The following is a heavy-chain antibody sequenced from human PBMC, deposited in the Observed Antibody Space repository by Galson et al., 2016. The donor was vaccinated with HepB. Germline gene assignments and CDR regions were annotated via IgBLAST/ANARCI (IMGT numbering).Heavy chain of an antibody. CDR2: TFYRSTWEN. CDR3: ARAVMLGRGMDV. D-gene: IGHD3-10*01. J-gene: IGHJ6*02. V-gene: IGHV6-1*01. CDR1: GDSVSNNRAA. Sequence: CAISGDSVSNNRAAWIWIRQSPSRGLEWLGRTFYRSTWENHYAGSVKNRITISPDTSRNQFSPHLNSVTPEDTAVYYCARAVMLGRGMDVWGQGTTVTVSS.